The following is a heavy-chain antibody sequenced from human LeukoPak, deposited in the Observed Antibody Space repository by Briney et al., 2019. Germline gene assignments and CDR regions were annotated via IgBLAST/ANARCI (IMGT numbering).Heavy chain of an antibody. V-gene: IGHV3-30*04. CDR3: AKPPDPSSGSYYLN. J-gene: IGHJ4*02. Sequence: QSGGSLRLSCAASGFTLSTYAMHWLRQAPGKGLEWVAVISYDGSSKYYADSVKGRSTISRDNSKNTLYLQMNSLRAEDTAVYYCAKPPDPSSGSYYLNWGQGTLVTVSS. CDR2: ISYDGSSK. CDR1: GFTLSTYA. D-gene: IGHD3-10*01.